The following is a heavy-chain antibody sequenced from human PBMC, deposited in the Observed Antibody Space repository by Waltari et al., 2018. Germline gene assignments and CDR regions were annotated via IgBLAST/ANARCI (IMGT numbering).Heavy chain of an antibody. D-gene: IGHD3-22*01. CDR2: VIPFSQTT. V-gene: IGHV1-69*05. Sequence: QVQLVQSGAEVKKPGSSVKVSCWASGVSFTKYAFIWLRQASGQGLEWVGGVIPFSQTTKYAQNFQGRVRIATGESATSAYLELSSLRSEDTAVYYCARGRHYLDSRGHQAMGNAFDIWGQGTTVTVSS. CDR3: ARGRHYLDSRGHQAMGNAFDI. CDR1: GVSFTKYA. J-gene: IGHJ3*02.